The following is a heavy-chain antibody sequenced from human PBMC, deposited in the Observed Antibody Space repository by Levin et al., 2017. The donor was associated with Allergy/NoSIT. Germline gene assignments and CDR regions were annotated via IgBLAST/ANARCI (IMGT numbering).Heavy chain of an antibody. CDR2: IGTASDT. CDR3: ARDRAVAAQFAANWYFDL. J-gene: IGHJ2*01. V-gene: IGHV3-13*01. CDR1: GFTFSRYD. D-gene: IGHD6-19*01. Sequence: GGSLRLSCAASGFTFSRYDMHWVRQASGKGLEWVSAIGTASDTFYLGSVKGRFTVSRENARNSFYLQMDSLTAGDTAVYYCARDRAVAAQFAANWYFDLWGRGTLVTVSS.